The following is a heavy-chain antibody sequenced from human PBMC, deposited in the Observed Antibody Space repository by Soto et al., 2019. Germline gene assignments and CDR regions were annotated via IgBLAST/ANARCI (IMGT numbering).Heavy chain of an antibody. D-gene: IGHD1-26*01. J-gene: IGHJ4*02. CDR3: ANDLWARGSYPYYFDY. CDR2: IDGSGGNT. Sequence: HPGGSVRLSCAASGFTFSTYAMSWVRQAPGKGLEWVSSIDGSGGNTFYADSVKGRFTISRDNSKDTLYLQMNSLRADDTAFYFCANDLWARGSYPYYFDYWGQGTLVTVSS. CDR1: GFTFSTYA. V-gene: IGHV3-23*01.